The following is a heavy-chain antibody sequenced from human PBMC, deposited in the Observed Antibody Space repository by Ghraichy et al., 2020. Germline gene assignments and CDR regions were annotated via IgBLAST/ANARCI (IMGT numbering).Heavy chain of an antibody. J-gene: IGHJ4*02. CDR3: AIRFLEGRGFDF. CDR2: ISGSGSGT. D-gene: IGHD3-10*01. V-gene: IGHV3-23*01. CDR1: GFTFSRFA. Sequence: GEALNISCAASGFTFSRFAISWVRQAPGKGLEWVSEISGSGSGTFYADSVKGHFTISRDNSNNTLFLQMNSLRAEDTAVYYCAIRFLEGRGFDFWGQGTLVTVSS.